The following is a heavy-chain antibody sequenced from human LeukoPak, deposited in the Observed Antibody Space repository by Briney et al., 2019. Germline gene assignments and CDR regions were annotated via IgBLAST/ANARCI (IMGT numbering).Heavy chain of an antibody. D-gene: IGHD6-13*01. J-gene: IGHJ6*02. CDR3: AKDNVAGAAAYYGMDV. V-gene: IGHV3-9*01. CDR1: GFTFWDYA. CDR2: ISWNSGSI. Sequence: GRSLRLSCGASGFTFWDYAMQGVRQARGKGLVGSAGISWNSGSIGYADSVKGRFTISRDNAKNSLYLPMNSLRDDDTALYYCAKDNVAGAAAYYGMDVWGQGTTVTVSS.